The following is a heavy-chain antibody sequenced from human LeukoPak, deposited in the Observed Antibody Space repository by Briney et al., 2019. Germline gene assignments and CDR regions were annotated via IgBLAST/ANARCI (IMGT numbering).Heavy chain of an antibody. CDR2: ISAYNGNT. CDR1: GYTFIIYG. Sequence: AGEKVSCKASGYTFIIYGIRWVRQALGRGLECMGWISAYNGNTNYAQKLQGRVTMTTDTSTSTAYMELRSLRSDDTAVYYCARDEVASPYYFDYWGQGTLVTVSS. V-gene: IGHV1-18*04. D-gene: IGHD2-15*01. J-gene: IGHJ4*02. CDR3: ARDEVASPYYFDY.